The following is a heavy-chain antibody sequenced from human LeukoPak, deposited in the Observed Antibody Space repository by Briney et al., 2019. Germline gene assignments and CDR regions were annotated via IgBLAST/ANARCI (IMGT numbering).Heavy chain of an antibody. J-gene: IGHJ4*02. Sequence: GESLRLSCAASGFTFTTYLMGWVRQAPGKGPEWVANINTDGSEKYYADSVKGRFTISRDNSRNTLYLQMNSLRVEDTAVYYCAKEVGTFTLDYWGQGTLVTVSS. CDR3: AKEVGTFTLDY. D-gene: IGHD1-26*01. CDR1: GFTFTTYL. V-gene: IGHV3-7*01. CDR2: INTDGSEK.